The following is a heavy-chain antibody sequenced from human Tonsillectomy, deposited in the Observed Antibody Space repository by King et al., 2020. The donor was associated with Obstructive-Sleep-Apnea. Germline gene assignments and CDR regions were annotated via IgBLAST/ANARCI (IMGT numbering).Heavy chain of an antibody. Sequence: VQLVESGGGLVQPGGSLKLSCAASGFTFSSYAMSWVRQAPGKGLEWVSAISGSGGSTYCADSVKGRFTISRDNPKNTLYLQMNSLRAEDTAVYYCAKDLGMGTVVIVGATNDYYYGMDVWGQGTTVTVSS. V-gene: IGHV3-23*04. D-gene: IGHD1-26*01. CDR3: AKDLGMGTVVIVGATNDYYYGMDV. CDR1: GFTFSSYA. CDR2: ISGSGGST. J-gene: IGHJ6*02.